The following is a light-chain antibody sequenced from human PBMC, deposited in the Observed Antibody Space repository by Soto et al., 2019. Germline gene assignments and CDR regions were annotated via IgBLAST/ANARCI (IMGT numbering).Light chain of an antibody. V-gene: IGLV2-14*01. Sequence: QSVLTQPASVSGSPGQSITISCTGTSSDVGAYSYVSWFQQHPDKVPKLMIYEVSNRPSGVSNRFSGSKSGNTASLTISGLRAEDEADYHCSSYRSTSNYVFGSGTKVTVL. CDR1: SSDVGAYSY. CDR3: SSYRSTSNYV. CDR2: EVS. J-gene: IGLJ1*01.